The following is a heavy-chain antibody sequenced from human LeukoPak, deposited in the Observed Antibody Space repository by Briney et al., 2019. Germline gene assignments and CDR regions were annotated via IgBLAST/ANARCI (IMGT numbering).Heavy chain of an antibody. Sequence: PGGSLRLSCAASGFTFSSHAMHWIRQAPGKGLEYVTSIQYDGSETFYGDSVKGRFTTSRDNSQTAVYLQMDSLRSEDTAIYYCVKDRKDAWTFDFWGQGTLVTVSS. J-gene: IGHJ4*02. V-gene: IGHV3-30*02. CDR1: GFTFSSHA. D-gene: IGHD1-1*01. CDR3: VKDRKDAWTFDF. CDR2: IQYDGSET.